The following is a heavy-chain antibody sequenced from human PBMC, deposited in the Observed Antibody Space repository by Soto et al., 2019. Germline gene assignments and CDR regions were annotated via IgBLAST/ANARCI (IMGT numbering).Heavy chain of an antibody. J-gene: IGHJ4*02. CDR2: IYSSGST. V-gene: IGHV4-59*01. CDR3: ARDHPHSYGVYYFDY. Sequence: SETLSLTCTVSGGSISNYYWNWIRQSLGKGLEWIGYIYSSGSTHYNPSLQNRVTISIDTSKNQVSLKVNSVTAADTAVYYCARDHPHSYGVYYFDYWGQGTPVT. D-gene: IGHD5-18*01. CDR1: GGSISNYY.